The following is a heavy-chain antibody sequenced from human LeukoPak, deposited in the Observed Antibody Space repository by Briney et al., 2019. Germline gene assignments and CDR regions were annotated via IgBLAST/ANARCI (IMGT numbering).Heavy chain of an antibody. CDR2: IYYSGST. Sequence: SETLSLTCTVSGGSVSGYYWSWIRQPPGKGLEWIGYIYYSGSTNYNPSLKSRVTISVDTSKNQFSLKLSSVTAADTAVYYCARRPSGYCSSTSCYENWFDPWGQGTLVTVSS. D-gene: IGHD2-2*01. J-gene: IGHJ5*02. V-gene: IGHV4-59*02. CDR3: ARRPSGYCSSTSCYENWFDP. CDR1: GGSVSGYY.